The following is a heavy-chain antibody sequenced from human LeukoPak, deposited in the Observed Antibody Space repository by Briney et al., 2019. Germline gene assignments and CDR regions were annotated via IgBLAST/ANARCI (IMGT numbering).Heavy chain of an antibody. Sequence: SETLSLTCAVSGGSFSGYYWTWIRQPPGKGLEWIGEINHSGSANYNPPLKSRVTISLDTSKNQFSLKLSSVTAADTAVYYCARGQGTVTTHWGQGTLVTVSS. CDR3: ARGQGTVTTH. J-gene: IGHJ4*02. V-gene: IGHV4-34*01. CDR2: INHSGSA. CDR1: GGSFSGYY. D-gene: IGHD4-17*01.